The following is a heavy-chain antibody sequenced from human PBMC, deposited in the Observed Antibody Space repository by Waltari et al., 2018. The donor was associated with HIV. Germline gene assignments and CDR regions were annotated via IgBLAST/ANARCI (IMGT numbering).Heavy chain of an antibody. CDR1: GYSFTSYW. Sequence: EVQLVQSGEEVKKPGESLTISCQGSGYSFTSYWIAWVRLMPGKGLDSMGMTYTGVFSTKYGPPFQGQVTISADKSTSPAFLRWSNLKPSDTAIYYCARQPNHYDFESSDYFYFDVWGQGTQVTVSS. D-gene: IGHD3-22*01. J-gene: IGHJ4*01. CDR3: ARQPNHYDFESSDYFYFDV. CDR2: TYTGVFST. V-gene: IGHV5-51*01.